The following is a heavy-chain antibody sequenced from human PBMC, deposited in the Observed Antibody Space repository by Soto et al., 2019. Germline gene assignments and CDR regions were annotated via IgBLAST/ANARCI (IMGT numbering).Heavy chain of an antibody. D-gene: IGHD6-19*01. J-gene: IGHJ5*02. CDR2: TYYSGYS. Sequence: QVQLQESGPGLVKPSETLSLRCTVSGGSVNNYYWSWIRQPPGKGLEWVGYTYYSGYSNYNPSLKSRVAISVATSKNQISLNLTSVTAADTAVYYCAGSSGWANWFDPWGQGTLVTVSA. V-gene: IGHV4-59*02. CDR1: GGSVNNYY. CDR3: AGSSGWANWFDP.